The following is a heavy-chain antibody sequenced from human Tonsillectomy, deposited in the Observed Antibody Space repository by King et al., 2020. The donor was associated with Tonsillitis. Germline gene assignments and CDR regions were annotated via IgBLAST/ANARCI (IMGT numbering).Heavy chain of an antibody. D-gene: IGHD2-2*01. Sequence: VQLVESGGGLVQPGGSLRLSCAASGFTFRSYSMNWVRQAPGKGLEWVSYITGSSHTIHYADSVKGRFTISRDNAKNSLDLQMNSLRAEDTAVYFCARDAYCSSISCYRHFDYWGQGTLVTVSS. CDR1: GFTFRSYS. CDR2: ITGSSHTI. CDR3: ARDAYCSSISCYRHFDY. J-gene: IGHJ4*02. V-gene: IGHV3-48*01.